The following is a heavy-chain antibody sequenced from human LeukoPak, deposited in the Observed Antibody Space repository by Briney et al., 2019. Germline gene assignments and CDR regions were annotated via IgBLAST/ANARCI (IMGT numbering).Heavy chain of an antibody. CDR1: GYPISSGYF. J-gene: IGHJ5*02. CDR3: ARDLGLTISANWFDP. CDR2: VYHTGAT. V-gene: IGHV4-38-2*02. Sequence: PSETLSLTCGVSGYPISSGYFWVWIRQPPGKGLEWIGSVYHTGATYYNPSLRSPVTISVDTSNNQFSLELNSVTAADTAVYYCARDLGLTISANWFDPWGQGTLVTVSS. D-gene: IGHD3-9*01.